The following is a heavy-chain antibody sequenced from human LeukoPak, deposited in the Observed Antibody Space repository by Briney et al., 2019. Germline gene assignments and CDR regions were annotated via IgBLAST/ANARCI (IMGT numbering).Heavy chain of an antibody. CDR1: GGSISSGGYY. D-gene: IGHD3-22*01. V-gene: IGHV4-31*03. CDR3: ARTAADSSGYYYLSYYFDY. Sequence: SETLSLTCTVSGGSISSGGYYWSWIRQHPGKGLEWIGYIYYSGSTYYNPSLKSRVTISVDTSKNQFSLKLSSVTAADTAVYYCARTAADSSGYYYLSYYFDYWGQGTLVTVSS. J-gene: IGHJ4*02. CDR2: IYYSGST.